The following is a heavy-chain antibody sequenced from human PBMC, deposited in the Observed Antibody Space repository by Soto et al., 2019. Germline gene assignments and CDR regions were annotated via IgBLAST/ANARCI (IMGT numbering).Heavy chain of an antibody. CDR3: ARVIGGRKLFDY. CDR2: ISYSGTI. CDR1: GASVNNDY. Sequence: PSETLSLTCTVSGASVNNDYWTWIRQSAGKGLECIGYISYSGTINYNPSFRSRVSMSLDTSKNQFYLRLSSVAAAFTAFYYCARVIGGRKLFDYWGQGTLVTVSS. V-gene: IGHV4-59*02. D-gene: IGHD3-16*01. J-gene: IGHJ4*02.